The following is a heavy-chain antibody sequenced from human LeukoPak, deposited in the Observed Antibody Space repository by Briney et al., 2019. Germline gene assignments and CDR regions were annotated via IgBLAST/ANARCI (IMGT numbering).Heavy chain of an antibody. V-gene: IGHV3-30-3*01. J-gene: IGHJ4*02. D-gene: IGHD4-17*01. CDR1: GFTFSIYA. CDR3: ARESYGDHYFDY. CDR2: ISYDGSNK. Sequence: GGSLRLSCAASGFTFSIYAMHWVRQAPGKGLVWVAVISYDGSNKYYADCVKGRFTISRDNFKNTLHLQMNSLTTEDTAVYYCARESYGDHYFDYWGQGTLVTVSS.